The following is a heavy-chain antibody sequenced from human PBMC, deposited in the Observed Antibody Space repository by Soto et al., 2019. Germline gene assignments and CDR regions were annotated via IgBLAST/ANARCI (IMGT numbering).Heavy chain of an antibody. D-gene: IGHD6-13*01. CDR2: IIPIFVTA. V-gene: IGHV1-69*13. J-gene: IGHJ6*02. CDR1: GGTFSSYA. CDR3: ARDQQQLVRRHYYYGMDV. Sequence: SVKVSCKASGGTFSSYAISWVRQAPGQGLEWMGGIIPIFVTANYAQKFQGRVTITADESTSTAYMELSSLRSEDTAVYYCARDQQQLVRRHYYYGMDVWGQGTTVTVSS.